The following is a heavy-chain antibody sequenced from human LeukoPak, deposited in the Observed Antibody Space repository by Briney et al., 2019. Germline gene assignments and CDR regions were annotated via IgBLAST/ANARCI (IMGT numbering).Heavy chain of an antibody. J-gene: IGHJ2*01. CDR3: ATLTGDRRVVWYFDL. D-gene: IGHD7-27*01. V-gene: IGHV1-24*01. CDR2: FDPEDGET. CDR1: GYTLTELS. Sequence: ASVKVSCKVSGYTLTELSMHWVRQAPGKGLEWMGGFDPEDGETIYAQKFQGRVTMTEDTSTDTAYMELSSLRSEDTAVYYCATLTGDRRVVWYFDLWGRGTLVTVSS.